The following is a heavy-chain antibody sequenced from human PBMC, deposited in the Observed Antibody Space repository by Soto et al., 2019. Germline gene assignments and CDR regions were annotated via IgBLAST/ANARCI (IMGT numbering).Heavy chain of an antibody. V-gene: IGHV1-69*02. J-gene: IGHJ3*02. CDR2: IIPILGIA. D-gene: IGHD4-17*01. CDR1: GGTFSSYT. Sequence: SVTVSCQASGGTFSSYTISWVRQAPGQGLEWMGRIIPILGIANYAQKFQGRATITADKSTSTAYMELSSLRSEDTAVYYCGRSNGVFDVFDIWGQGKMVTVSS. CDR3: GRSNGVFDVFDI.